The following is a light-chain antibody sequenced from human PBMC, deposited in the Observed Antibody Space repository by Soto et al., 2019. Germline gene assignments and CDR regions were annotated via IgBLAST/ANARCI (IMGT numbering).Light chain of an antibody. J-gene: IGKJ3*01. Sequence: DIKMTQSPSTLSASVGDRVTITCRASQSISSWLAWYQQKPGKAPKLLIYKASSLESGVPSRFSGSGSGTEFTLTISSLQPDDFATYYCQQYNSYSFGPGTKVDIK. V-gene: IGKV1-5*03. CDR1: QSISSW. CDR2: KAS. CDR3: QQYNSYS.